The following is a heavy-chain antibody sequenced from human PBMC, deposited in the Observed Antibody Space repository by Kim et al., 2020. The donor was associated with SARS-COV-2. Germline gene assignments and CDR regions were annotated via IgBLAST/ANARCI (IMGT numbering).Heavy chain of an antibody. CDR3: ARSDGYSYFDY. Sequence: LSLTCAASGFTFSSYAMHWVRQAPDKGLEWVAVISYDGSNKYYADSVKGRFTISRDNSKNTLYLQMNSLRAEDTAVYYCARSDGYSYFDYWGQGTLV. CDR2: ISYDGSNK. CDR1: GFTFSSYA. J-gene: IGHJ4*02. D-gene: IGHD2-15*01. V-gene: IGHV3-30-3*01.